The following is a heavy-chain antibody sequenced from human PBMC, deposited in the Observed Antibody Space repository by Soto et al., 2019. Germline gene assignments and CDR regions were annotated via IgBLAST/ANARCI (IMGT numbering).Heavy chain of an antibody. CDR3: ARRVRSCGYYYGMDV. V-gene: IGHV5-10-1*01. D-gene: IGHD4-17*01. Sequence: LGESLKISCKGSGYSFTSYWISWVRQMPGKGLEWMGRIDPSDSYTNYSPSFQGHVTISADKSISTAYLQWSSLKASDTAMYYCARRVRSCGYYYGMDVWGQGTTVTVSS. CDR2: IDPSDSYT. J-gene: IGHJ6*02. CDR1: GYSFTSYW.